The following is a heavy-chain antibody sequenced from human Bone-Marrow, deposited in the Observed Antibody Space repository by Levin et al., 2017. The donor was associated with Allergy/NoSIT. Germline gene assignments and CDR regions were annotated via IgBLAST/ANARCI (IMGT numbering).Heavy chain of an antibody. Sequence: GGSLRLSCAASGFPVIRNYMSWVRQAPGKGLEWVSVFYSDGTTYYADFVKGRFTISRDSSKNTLYLQMNSLRVEDTAVYYCARAPYSSGPYYFDYWGQGALVTVSS. J-gene: IGHJ4*02. D-gene: IGHD6-19*01. CDR3: ARAPYSSGPYYFDY. V-gene: IGHV3-53*01. CDR2: FYSDGTT. CDR1: GFPVIRNY.